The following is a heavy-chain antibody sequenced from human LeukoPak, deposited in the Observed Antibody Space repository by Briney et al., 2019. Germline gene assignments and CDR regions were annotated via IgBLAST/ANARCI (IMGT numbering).Heavy chain of an antibody. CDR1: GFIVSSHY. CDR2: IYSSGST. J-gene: IGHJ5*02. D-gene: IGHD4-23*01. V-gene: IGHV3-66*03. Sequence: GGSLRLSCAASGFIVSSHYISWVRQAPGKGLEWVSDIYSSGSTYYADSVRGRFTISRYSSKNTVYLQINSLRTEHTAVYYCARDYGGAFRGWFDPWGQGTLVTVSS. CDR3: ARDYGGAFRGWFDP.